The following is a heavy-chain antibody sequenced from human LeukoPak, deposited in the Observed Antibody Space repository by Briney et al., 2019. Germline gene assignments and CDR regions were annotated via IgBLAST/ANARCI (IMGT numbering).Heavy chain of an antibody. D-gene: IGHD4-17*01. V-gene: IGHV3-23*01. CDR3: AKRPVTTARSLDP. CDR1: GFTFSSYA. J-gene: IGHJ5*02. Sequence: GGSLRLSCAASGFTFSSYAMSWVRQAPGKGLEGGSAISGSGGSTNYADSVKGRFTIYRDNTKNTLYLQMNSLRAEDTAVYYCAKRPVTTARSLDPWGQGTLVTVSS. CDR2: ISGSGGST.